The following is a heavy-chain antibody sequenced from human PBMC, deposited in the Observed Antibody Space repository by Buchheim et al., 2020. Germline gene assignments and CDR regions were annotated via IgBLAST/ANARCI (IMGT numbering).Heavy chain of an antibody. J-gene: IGHJ4*02. CDR1: GFTFSGYG. Sequence: QMQLVESGGGVVQPGRSLRLSCAASGFTFSGYGMHWVRQAPGKGLEWVAVIWYDGSNKYYADSVKGRFTISRDNSKNTLYLQMNSLRAEDTALYYCARGRGYCSGGSGAYFDYWGQGTL. V-gene: IGHV3-33*01. CDR3: ARGRGYCSGGSGAYFDY. D-gene: IGHD2-15*01. CDR2: IWYDGSNK.